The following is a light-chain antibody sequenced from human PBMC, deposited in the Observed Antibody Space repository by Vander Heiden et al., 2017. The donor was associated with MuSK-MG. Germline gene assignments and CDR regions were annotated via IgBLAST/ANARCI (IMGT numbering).Light chain of an antibody. J-gene: IGLJ2*01. V-gene: IGLV1-44*01. CDR2: SNN. CDR1: NSNIGTYT. Sequence: QPVLTQPPSASGTPGQRFTISCSGSNSNIGTYTVNWYQQLPGTTPKLLIYSNNRRHSGAPDRFSGSKSGTSASLAITGLQAEEEADYYCDAWDGSLNGVVFGGGTKLTVL. CDR3: DAWDGSLNGVV.